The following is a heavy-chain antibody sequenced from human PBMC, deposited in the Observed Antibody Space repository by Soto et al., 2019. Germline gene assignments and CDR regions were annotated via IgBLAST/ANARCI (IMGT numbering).Heavy chain of an antibody. CDR1: GFTFSSYS. D-gene: IGHD5-12*01. V-gene: IGHV3-21*01. CDR3: ARDRGGYADYYYYYGMDV. CDR2: ISSSSSYI. Sequence: EVQLVESGGGLVKPGGSLRLSCAASGFTFSSYSMNWVRQAPGKGLEWVSSISSSSSYIYYADSVKGRFTISRDNAKNSLYLQMNSLRAEDTAVYYCARDRGGYADYYYYYGMDVWGQGTTVTVSS. J-gene: IGHJ6*02.